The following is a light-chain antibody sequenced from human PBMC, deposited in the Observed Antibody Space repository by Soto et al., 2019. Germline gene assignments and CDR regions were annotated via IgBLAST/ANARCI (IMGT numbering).Light chain of an antibody. J-gene: IGLJ3*02. CDR3: SSFTSSKLWV. CDR1: SSDISTYNY. CDR2: GVS. Sequence: QPASVSGSPGQSITISCTGTSSDISTYNYVSWYQQHPGKVPKLIIFGVSDRPSGVSNRFSGSKSGNTASLTISGLQVDDEADYYCSSFTSSKLWVFGGGTKLTVL. V-gene: IGLV2-14*01.